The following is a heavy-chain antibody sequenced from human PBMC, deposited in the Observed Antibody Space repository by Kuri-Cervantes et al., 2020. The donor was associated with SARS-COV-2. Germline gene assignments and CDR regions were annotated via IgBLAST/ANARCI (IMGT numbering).Heavy chain of an antibody. CDR3: AKCGELLTSSYYYYGMDV. J-gene: IGHJ6*02. CDR1: GFTFSSYA. CDR2: ISGSGGST. V-gene: IGHV3-23*01. Sequence: GESLKISCAASGFTFSSYAMSWVRQAPGKGLEWVSAISGSGGSTYYADSVKGRFTISRDNSKNTLYLQMNSLRAEDTAVYYCAKCGELLTSSYYYYGMDVWGQGTPVTVSS. D-gene: IGHD1-26*01.